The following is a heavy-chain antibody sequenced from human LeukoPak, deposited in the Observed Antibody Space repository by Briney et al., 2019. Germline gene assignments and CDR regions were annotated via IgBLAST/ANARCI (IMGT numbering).Heavy chain of an antibody. CDR1: GYTFTGYG. CDR2: ISAYNGNT. J-gene: IGHJ4*02. CDR3: ARDRWGLYYFDY. Sequence: VASVKVSCKASGYTFTGYGISWVRQAPGQGLEWMGWISAYNGNTDYAQKLQGRVTMTTDTSTSTAYMELRSLRSDDTAVYYCARDRWGLYYFDYWGQGTLVTVSS. D-gene: IGHD4-23*01. V-gene: IGHV1-18*01.